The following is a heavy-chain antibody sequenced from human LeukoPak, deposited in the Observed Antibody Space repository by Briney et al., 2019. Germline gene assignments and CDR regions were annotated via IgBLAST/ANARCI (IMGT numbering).Heavy chain of an antibody. D-gene: IGHD2-2*01. J-gene: IGHJ3*02. CDR3: AKGRVSPPWDIVVVPADSDAFDI. Sequence: PGGSLRLSCAASGFTFSSYAMSWVRQAPGKGLEWVSAISGSGGSTYYADSVKGRFTISRDNSKNTLYLQMNSLRAEDTAVYYCAKGRVSPPWDIVVVPADSDAFDIWGQGTMVTVSS. CDR2: ISGSGGST. V-gene: IGHV3-23*01. CDR1: GFTFSSYA.